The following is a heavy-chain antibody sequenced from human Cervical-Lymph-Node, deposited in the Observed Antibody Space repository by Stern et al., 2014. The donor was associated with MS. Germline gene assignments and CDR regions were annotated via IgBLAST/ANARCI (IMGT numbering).Heavy chain of an antibody. D-gene: IGHD1-1*01. CDR3: ARPPPRRKWDDPNYGMDV. CDR2: IYPDDSDI. CDR1: GYTFTNNW. J-gene: IGHJ6*02. Sequence: EVQLVESGAEVKKPGESLKISCKGSGYTFTNNWIAWVRQMPGKGLEWMGIIYPDDSDIRYSPSLPGQVNISAEKSISTSYLQWSSLKAADSAVYYWARPPPRRKWDDPNYGMDVWGQGTTVTVSS. V-gene: IGHV5-51*03.